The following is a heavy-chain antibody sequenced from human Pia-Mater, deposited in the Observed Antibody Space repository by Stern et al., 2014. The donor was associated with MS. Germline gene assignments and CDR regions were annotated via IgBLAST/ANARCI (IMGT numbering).Heavy chain of an antibody. D-gene: IGHD5-18*01. Sequence: QVQLVESGPGLVKPSETLSLTCTVSGGSISSSSYYWGWIRQPPGKGLEWIGRIYYSGSTYYNPSPHSRVTISVATSKNQFSLKLSSVTAADTAVYYCDGYASWVDYWGQGTLVTVSS. V-gene: IGHV4-39*01. CDR3: DGYASWVDY. CDR1: GGSISSSSYY. J-gene: IGHJ4*02. CDR2: IYYSGST.